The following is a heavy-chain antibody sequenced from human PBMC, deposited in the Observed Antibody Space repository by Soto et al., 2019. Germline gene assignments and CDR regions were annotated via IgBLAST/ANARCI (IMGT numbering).Heavy chain of an antibody. J-gene: IGHJ4*02. CDR1: GFTFSNAW. CDR2: IKSKTDGGTT. CDR3: TTDQSWVDSGRVGLDY. Sequence: EVQLVESGGGLVQPGGSLRLSCAASGFTFSNAWMSWVRQAPGKGLEWVGRIKSKTDGGTTDYAAPVKGRFTISRYDSKNTLYLQMKRRKTENTAVYYWTTDQSWVDSGRVGLDYWGQGHLVTVSS. V-gene: IGHV3-15*01. D-gene: IGHD1-26*01.